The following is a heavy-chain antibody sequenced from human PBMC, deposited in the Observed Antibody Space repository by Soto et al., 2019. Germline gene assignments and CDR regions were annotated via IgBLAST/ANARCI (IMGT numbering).Heavy chain of an antibody. CDR3: ARDRRYYGSGSYPAYYYYGMDV. D-gene: IGHD3-10*01. J-gene: IGHJ6*02. Sequence: PGGSLRLSCAASGFTFSSYDMHWVRQATGKGLEWVSAIGTAGDTYYPGSVKGRFTISRENAKNSLYLQMNSLRAEDTAVYYCARDRRYYGSGSYPAYYYYGMDVWGQGTTVTVSS. CDR2: IGTAGDT. V-gene: IGHV3-13*01. CDR1: GFTFSSYD.